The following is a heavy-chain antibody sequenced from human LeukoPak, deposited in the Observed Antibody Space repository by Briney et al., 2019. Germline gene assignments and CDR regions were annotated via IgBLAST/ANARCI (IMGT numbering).Heavy chain of an antibody. CDR1: GFTFSSYA. V-gene: IGHV3-23*01. CDR3: AKDLSSRWYLGAFDH. CDR2: ISGSGGST. J-gene: IGHJ4*02. D-gene: IGHD6-13*01. Sequence: GGSLRLSCAASGFTFSSYAMSWVRQAPGKGLEWVSAISGSGGSTYYADSVKGRFTISRDNSKNTLYLQMNSLRAEDTAVYYCAKDLSSRWYLGAFDHWGQGTLVTVSS.